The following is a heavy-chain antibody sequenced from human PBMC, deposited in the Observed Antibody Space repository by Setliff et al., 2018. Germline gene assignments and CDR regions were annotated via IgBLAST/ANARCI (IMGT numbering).Heavy chain of an antibody. CDR1: GGTFSSYG. CDR3: ASNSAHYGDSSPFDY. V-gene: IGHV1-69*10. J-gene: IGHJ4*02. D-gene: IGHD4-17*01. CDR2: IIPILGIA. Sequence: GASVKVSCKASGGTFSSYGRRWVRQAPGQGLEWMGGIIPILGIANYAQKFQGRVTITADESTSTAYMELSSLRSEDTAVYYCASNSAHYGDSSPFDYWGQGTLVTVSS.